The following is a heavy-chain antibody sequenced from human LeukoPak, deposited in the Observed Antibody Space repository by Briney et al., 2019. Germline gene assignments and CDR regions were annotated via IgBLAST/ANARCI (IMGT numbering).Heavy chain of an antibody. CDR3: AGRYFDYRDF. J-gene: IGHJ4*01. CDR2: IYYSGST. Sequence: PSETLSLTCSVSGGSITGYYWSWIRQPPGKGLEWIGYIYYSGSTLSNPSLKSRVTMSVDTSKNQFSLQLASLTAADTAVYYCAGRYFDYRDFWGHGTLVTVSS. CDR1: GGSITGYY. V-gene: IGHV4-59*08. D-gene: IGHD3-9*01.